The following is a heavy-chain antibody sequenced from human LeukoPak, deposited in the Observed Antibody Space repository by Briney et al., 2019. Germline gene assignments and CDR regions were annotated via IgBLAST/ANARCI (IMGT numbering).Heavy chain of an antibody. CDR2: FYYSGPT. J-gene: IGHJ3*02. CDR3: ARGHSYETSGFFREAFDI. V-gene: IGHV4-39*07. D-gene: IGHD3-22*01. CDR1: GGSIGSSSDY. Sequence: SETLSLTCIVSGGSIGSSSDYWGWIRQPPGKGLEWIGSFYYSGPTYYNPSLKSRVTLSVDASKNQCSLRLTSVTAADTAMYYCARGHSYETSGFFREAFDIWGQGTMVTVSS.